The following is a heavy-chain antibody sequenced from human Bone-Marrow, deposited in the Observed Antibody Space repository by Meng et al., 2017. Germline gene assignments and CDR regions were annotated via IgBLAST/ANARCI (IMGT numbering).Heavy chain of an antibody. J-gene: IGHJ6*01. CDR2: IIPIFGTA. CDR1: GGTFSSYA. V-gene: IGHV1-69*13. D-gene: IGHD3-3*01. Sequence: SVKVSCKASGGTFSSYAISWVRQAPGQGLEWMGGIIPIFGTANYAQKFQGRVTITADESTSTAYMELSCLRSEDTAVYYCAREERYDFWSGYYLGLDYYYGKDVCGQGTTVAVSS. CDR3: AREERYDFWSGYYLGLDYYYGKDV.